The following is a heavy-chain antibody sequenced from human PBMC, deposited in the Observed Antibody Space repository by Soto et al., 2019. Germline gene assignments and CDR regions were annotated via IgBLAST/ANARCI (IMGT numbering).Heavy chain of an antibody. Sequence: QVQLQESGPGLVERSQTLSLTCTVSGGSISSGGYYWRWIRQHPGKGLEWIGYIYYSGSTYYNPSLTSRVTISVDTSKNQLSLKLSSVTAADTAVYYCARGWGGYFQHWGQGTLVTVSS. CDR2: IYYSGST. J-gene: IGHJ1*01. D-gene: IGHD3-16*01. CDR3: ARGWGGYFQH. CDR1: GGSISSGGYY. V-gene: IGHV4-31*03.